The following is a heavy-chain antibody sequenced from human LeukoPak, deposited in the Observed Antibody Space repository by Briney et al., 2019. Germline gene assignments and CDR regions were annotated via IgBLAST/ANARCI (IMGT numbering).Heavy chain of an antibody. CDR1: GFTFSNNA. Sequence: GGSLRLSCAASGFTFSNNAMSWVRQATGRGLEWVSVISASGTYTSNADSVKGRFPISRENHKNGLYCKMSSPSAEATAIYYFAKSMLYAYFDPWGQGTLVTVSS. V-gene: IGHV3-23*01. D-gene: IGHD2-8*01. J-gene: IGHJ5*02. CDR3: AKSMLYAYFDP. CDR2: ISASGTYT.